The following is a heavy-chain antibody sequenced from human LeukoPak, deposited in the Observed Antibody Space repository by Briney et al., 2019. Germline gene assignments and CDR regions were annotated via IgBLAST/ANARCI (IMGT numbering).Heavy chain of an antibody. J-gene: IGHJ4*02. CDR3: ARIAAAGTPDFDY. CDR2: IYYSGST. D-gene: IGHD6-13*01. CDR1: GGSISSSSYY. V-gene: IGHV4-39*01. Sequence: SETLSLTCTASGGSISSSSYYWGWIRQPPGKGLEWIGSIYYSGSTYYNPSLKSRVTISVDTSKNQFSLKLNSVTAADTAVYYCARIAAAGTPDFDYWGQGTLVTVSS.